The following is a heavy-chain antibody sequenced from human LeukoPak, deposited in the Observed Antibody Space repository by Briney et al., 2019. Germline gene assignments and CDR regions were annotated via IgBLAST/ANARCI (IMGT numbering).Heavy chain of an antibody. D-gene: IGHD3-16*02. Sequence: GSLRLSXAASGFTVSSNYMSWVRQAPEKGLEWVSVIYSGGSTYYADSVKGRFTISRDNSKNTLYLQMNSLRAEDTAVYYCARHGSLGGYFDYWGQGTLVTVSS. CDR2: IYSGGST. V-gene: IGHV3-66*04. CDR1: GFTVSSNY. J-gene: IGHJ4*02. CDR3: ARHGSLGGYFDY.